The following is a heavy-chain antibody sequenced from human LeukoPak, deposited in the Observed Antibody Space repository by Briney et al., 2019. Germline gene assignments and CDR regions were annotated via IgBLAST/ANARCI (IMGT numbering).Heavy chain of an antibody. J-gene: IGHJ5*02. CDR2: ISAYNGNT. V-gene: IGHV1-18*01. CDR3: ARGGLAAAGKGGFDP. Sequence: ASVRVSFESSVYTFTIYGISWVRQAPGQGREWVGWISAYNGNTNYAQKLQGRVTMTTDTSTSTAYMELRSLRSDDTAVYYCARGGLAAAGKGGFDPWGQGTLVTVSS. CDR1: VYTFTIYG. D-gene: IGHD6-13*01.